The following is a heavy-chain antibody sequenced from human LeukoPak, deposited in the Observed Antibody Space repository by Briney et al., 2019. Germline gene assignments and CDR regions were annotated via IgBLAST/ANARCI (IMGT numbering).Heavy chain of an antibody. CDR3: ARSWAGMYYPFYYFDY. D-gene: IGHD1-26*01. V-gene: IGHV4-34*01. CDR1: GDSITGFY. CDR2: INHRGTT. Sequence: SETLSLTCSVSGDSITGFYWNWIRQPPGKGLEWIAEINHRGTTHYNPSLKSRVNISADTSKNQFSLHLDSVTAADTAVYYCARSWAGMYYPFYYFDYWGQGTLVSVSS. J-gene: IGHJ4*02.